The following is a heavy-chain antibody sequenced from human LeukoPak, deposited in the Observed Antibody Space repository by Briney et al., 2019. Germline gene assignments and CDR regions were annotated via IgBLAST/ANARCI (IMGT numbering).Heavy chain of an antibody. CDR2: IYYSGST. J-gene: IGHJ4*02. V-gene: IGHV4-59*01. CDR1: GGSISSYY. CDR3: ARDRGMTIFDY. D-gene: IGHD3-10*01. Sequence: SETLSLTCTVSGGSISSYYWSWIRQPPGKGLEWIGYIYYSGSTNYNPSLKSRVTISVDTSKNQFSLKLSSVTAADTAVYYCARDRGMTIFDYWGQGTLVTVSS.